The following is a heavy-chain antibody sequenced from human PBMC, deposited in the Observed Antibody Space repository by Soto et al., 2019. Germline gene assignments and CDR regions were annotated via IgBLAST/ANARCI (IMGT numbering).Heavy chain of an antibody. CDR3: ARVIVVVPAARKPLANHYYYYGMDV. CDR1: GYTFTSYY. V-gene: IGHV1-18*01. J-gene: IGHJ6*04. D-gene: IGHD2-2*01. CDR2: ISGYNGNT. Sequence: ASVKVSCKASGYTFTSYYISWVRQAPGEGLEWMGWISGYNGNTNYAQKFQGRVTMTRNTSMSTAYMELSSLRSEDTAVYYCARVIVVVPAARKPLANHYYYYGMDVWCKGTTVTVST.